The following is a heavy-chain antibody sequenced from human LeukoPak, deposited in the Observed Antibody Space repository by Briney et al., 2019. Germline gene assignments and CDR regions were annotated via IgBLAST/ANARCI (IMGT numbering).Heavy chain of an antibody. J-gene: IGHJ4*02. V-gene: IGHV1-69*04. D-gene: IGHD3-16*02. Sequence: GASVKVSCKASGGTFSSYAISWLRQAPGQGLEWMGRIIPILGIANYAQKFQGRVTITADKSTSTAYMELSSLRSEDTAVYYCARAGSAFGGVIVDDYWGQGTLVTVSS. CDR3: ARAGSAFGGVIVDDY. CDR1: GGTFSSYA. CDR2: IIPILGIA.